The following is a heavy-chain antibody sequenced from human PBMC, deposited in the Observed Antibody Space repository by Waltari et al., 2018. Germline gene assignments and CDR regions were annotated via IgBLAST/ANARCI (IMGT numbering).Heavy chain of an antibody. Sequence: QAQLQQWGAGLLKPSETLSLTCAVYGGSFRAYYWSWIRQSPGGGLDWIGDINDSGTTHYNPSLKIRVIMSVDMSKIQFSLKLTAVTAADTALYFCAREKPDYDFWRGHQRIRYFHYPVDVWGQGTTVTVSS. CDR2: INDSGTT. CDR3: AREKPDYDFWRGHQRIRYFHYPVDV. D-gene: IGHD3-3*01. J-gene: IGHJ6*02. V-gene: IGHV4-34*01. CDR1: GGSFRAYY.